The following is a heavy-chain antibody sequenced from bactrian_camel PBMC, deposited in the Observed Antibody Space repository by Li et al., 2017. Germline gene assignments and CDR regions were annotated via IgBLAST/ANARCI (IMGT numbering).Heavy chain of an antibody. D-gene: IGHD4*01. CDR2: ISSSGAST. J-gene: IGHJ4*01. CDR3: VRDALWLARYYSTNDWAY. V-gene: IGHV3S26*01. Sequence: QLVESGGGLVQPGESLRLSCAASGFTFSSYWMYWARQAPGNGLEWVSGISSSGASTTYPDSTEGRFTISRDNANNTLYLQMNSLKPEDTAVHYCVRDALWLARYYSTNDWAYWGQGTQVTVS. CDR1: GFTFSSYW.